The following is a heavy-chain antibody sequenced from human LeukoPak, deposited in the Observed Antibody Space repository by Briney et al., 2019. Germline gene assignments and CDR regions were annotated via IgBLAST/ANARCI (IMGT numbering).Heavy chain of an antibody. V-gene: IGHV4-34*01. CDR3: ASGDYYDSSGYS. CDR2: INHSGST. CDR1: GGSFSGYY. D-gene: IGHD3-22*01. Sequence: PSETLSLTCAVYGGSFSGYYWSWIRQPPGKGLEWIGEINHSGSTNYNPSLKSRVTISVDTSKNQFSLKLSSVTAADTAVYYCASGDYYDSSGYSWGRGTLVTVSS. J-gene: IGHJ4*02.